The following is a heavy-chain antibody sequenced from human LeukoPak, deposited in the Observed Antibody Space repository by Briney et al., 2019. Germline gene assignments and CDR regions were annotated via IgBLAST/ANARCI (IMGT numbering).Heavy chain of an antibody. CDR3: AKDSLYCSGISCYSPYYYYMDV. J-gene: IGHJ6*03. CDR1: GFTFSDYY. V-gene: IGHV3-30*02. Sequence: LAGGSLRLSCAASGFTFSDYYMSWIRQAPGKGLEWLAFIRYDGSYSNYADSVKGRFTISRDNSKSTLNLQMNSPTAEDTAVYYCAKDSLYCSGISCYSPYYYYMDVWGKGSTVTVSS. D-gene: IGHD2-15*01. CDR2: IRYDGSYS.